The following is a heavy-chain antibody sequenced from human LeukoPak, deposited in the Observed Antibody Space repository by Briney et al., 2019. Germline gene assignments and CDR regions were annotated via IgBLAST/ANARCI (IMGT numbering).Heavy chain of an antibody. V-gene: IGHV3-30-3*01. D-gene: IGHD6-13*01. CDR1: GFTFSGYA. CDR3: ATPGRIPEAANWFDP. CDR2: ISYDGSNK. J-gene: IGHJ5*02. Sequence: GRSLRLSCAASGFTFSGYAMHWVRQAPGKGLEWVAVISYDGSNKYYADSVKGRFTISRDNSKNTLYLQMNSLRAEDTAVYYCATPGRIPEAANWFDPWGQGTLVTVSS.